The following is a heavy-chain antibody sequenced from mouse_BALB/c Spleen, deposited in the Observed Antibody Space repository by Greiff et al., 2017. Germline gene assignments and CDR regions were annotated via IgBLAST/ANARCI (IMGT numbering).Heavy chain of an antibody. V-gene: IGHV5-6-5*01. Sequence: EVKLVESGGGLVTPGGSLKLSCPPSGFTFSRYAMSSVRQPPERRLEWVASIRSGGRTYSPDSVKGRFTLTRDNARNILYLQMSSLRSEDTAMYYCARGLESFYWYFDVWGAGTTDTVA. CDR1: GFTFSRYA. J-gene: IGHJ1*01. CDR2: IRSGGRT. CDR3: ARGLESFYWYFDV.